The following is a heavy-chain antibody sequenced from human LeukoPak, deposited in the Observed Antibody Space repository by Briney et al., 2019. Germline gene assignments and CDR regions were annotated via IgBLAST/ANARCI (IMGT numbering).Heavy chain of an antibody. V-gene: IGHV1-18*04. CDR3: ARDSARGYSYGYNAFDI. CDR1: VHTYRNYG. J-gene: IGHJ3*02. CDR2: ITAGNGNT. D-gene: IGHD5-18*01. Sequence: ATESLSHKSSVHTYRNYGIGWVRHAPRQGLEWVGWITAGNGNTNYAQKVKGRVTMTTDTSTSTAYMELRSLRFDDTAVYFCARDSARGYSYGYNAFDIWGQGTMVTVSS.